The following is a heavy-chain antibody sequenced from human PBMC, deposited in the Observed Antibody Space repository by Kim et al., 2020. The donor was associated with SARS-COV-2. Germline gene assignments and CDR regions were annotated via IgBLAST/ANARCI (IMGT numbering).Heavy chain of an antibody. J-gene: IGHJ6*02. CDR2: INAGNGNT. CDR1: GYTFTSYA. D-gene: IGHD3-3*01. V-gene: IGHV1-3*01. CDR3: ARADYDFWSGYSRDYYYYGMDV. Sequence: ASVKVSCKASGYTFTSYAMHWVRQAPGQRLEWMGWINAGNGNTKYSQKFQGRVTITRDTSASTAYMELSSLRSEDTAVYYCARADYDFWSGYSRDYYYYGMDVWGQGTTVTVSS.